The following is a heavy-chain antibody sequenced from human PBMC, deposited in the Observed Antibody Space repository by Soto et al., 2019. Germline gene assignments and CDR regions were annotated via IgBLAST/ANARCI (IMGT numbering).Heavy chain of an antibody. D-gene: IGHD4-17*01. CDR1: GYTFTEYG. Sequence: ASVKVSCKTSGYTFTEYGISWFRQAPGQGLEWMGWISPYNGKTNYMQEFQDRVTITTDTSSTTVYMDLRTLKSDDTAIYFCARADYGDTKIYSFDHWGQGTLVTVSS. CDR3: ARADYGDTKIYSFDH. J-gene: IGHJ4*02. CDR2: ISPYNGKT. V-gene: IGHV1-18*01.